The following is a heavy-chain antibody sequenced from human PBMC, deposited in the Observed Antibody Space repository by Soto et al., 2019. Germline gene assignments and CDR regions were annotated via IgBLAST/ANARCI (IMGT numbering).Heavy chain of an antibody. Sequence: QVQLVQSGAEVKKPGASVKVSCKASGYTFTGYYMHWVRQAPGQGLEWMGWINPNSGGTNYAQKFQCWVTMTRDTSSSTAYMELSRLRSDDTAVYYCAREGPAGGSGSYQTNAFDIWGQGTMVTVSS. J-gene: IGHJ3*02. CDR3: AREGPAGGSGSYQTNAFDI. V-gene: IGHV1-2*04. CDR2: INPNSGGT. D-gene: IGHD3-10*01. CDR1: GYTFTGYY.